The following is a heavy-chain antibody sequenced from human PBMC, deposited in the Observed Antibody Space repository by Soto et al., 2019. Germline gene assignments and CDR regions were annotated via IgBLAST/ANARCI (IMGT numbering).Heavy chain of an antibody. D-gene: IGHD6-13*01. V-gene: IGHV4-39*01. Sequence: QLQLQESGPGLVKPSETLSLTCTVSGGSISSSSYYWGWIRQPPGKGLEWIGSIYYSGSTYYNPSLNSRVTISVDTSKNQFSLKLSSVTAADTAVYYCAKGSSWSLSFDYWGQGTLVTVSS. CDR2: IYYSGST. J-gene: IGHJ4*02. CDR3: AKGSSWSLSFDY. CDR1: GGSISSSSYY.